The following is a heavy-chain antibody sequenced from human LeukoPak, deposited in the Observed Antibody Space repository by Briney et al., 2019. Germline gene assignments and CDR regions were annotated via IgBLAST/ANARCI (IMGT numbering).Heavy chain of an antibody. CDR3: AKETMVRGAINY. Sequence: GGSLRLSCAASGFTFSSYGMHWVRQAPGKGLGWVAVIWYDGSNKYYADSVKGRFTISRDNSKNTLYLQMNSLRAEDTAVYYCAKETMVRGAINYWGQGTLVTVSS. CDR2: IWYDGSNK. D-gene: IGHD3-10*01. J-gene: IGHJ4*02. V-gene: IGHV3-33*06. CDR1: GFTFSSYG.